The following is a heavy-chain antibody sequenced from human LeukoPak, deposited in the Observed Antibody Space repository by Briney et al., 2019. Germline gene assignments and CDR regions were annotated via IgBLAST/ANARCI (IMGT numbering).Heavy chain of an antibody. J-gene: IGHJ4*02. CDR3: AKDPWGSRVY. V-gene: IGHV3-21*06. CDR2: ISGNSDDI. D-gene: IGHD7-27*01. Sequence: GGSLRLSCAASGFTFSSYSMNWVRQAPGKGLEWVASISGNSDDIYHADSLKGRFTISRDNAKNALYLQPNSLRVDDTAVYYCAKDPWGSRVYWGQGTLVTVSS. CDR1: GFTFSSYS.